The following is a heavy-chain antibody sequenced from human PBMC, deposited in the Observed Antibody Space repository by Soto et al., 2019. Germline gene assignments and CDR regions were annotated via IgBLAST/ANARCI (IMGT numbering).Heavy chain of an antibody. D-gene: IGHD3-10*01. Sequence: DVQLLESGGDLVQPGGSLRLSCAASGFTFSSYAMSWVRQAPGKGLDWVSSVSAGGDMTYYSDSVKGRFTIARDNSNNALFLPMNGVRAEDTALYYCARGDRGGSGSPASYYYSGLDVCGQGTTVTVSS. CDR1: GFTFSSYA. V-gene: IGHV3-23*01. CDR2: VSAGGDMT. CDR3: ARGDRGGSGSPASYYYSGLDV. J-gene: IGHJ6*02.